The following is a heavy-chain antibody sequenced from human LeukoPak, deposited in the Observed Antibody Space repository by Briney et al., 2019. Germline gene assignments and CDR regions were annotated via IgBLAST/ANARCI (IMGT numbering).Heavy chain of an antibody. J-gene: IGHJ4*02. V-gene: IGHV1-46*03. CDR3: ARDQEGFDY. CDR1: GYTFTSNY. CDR2: IYPRDGST. Sequence: ASVRVSCEASGYTFTSNYIHWVRQAPGQGLEWMRMIYPRDGSTSYAQKFQGRVTVTRDTSTSTVHMELSGLRSEDTAVYYCARDQEGFDYWGQGTLVTVSS.